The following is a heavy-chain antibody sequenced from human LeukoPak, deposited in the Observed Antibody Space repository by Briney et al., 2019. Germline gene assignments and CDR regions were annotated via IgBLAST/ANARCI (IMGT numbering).Heavy chain of an antibody. J-gene: IGHJ6*04. D-gene: IGHD5-12*01. V-gene: IGHV1-3*01. CDR2: INAGNGDT. Sequence: ASVKVSCKCSGYTFSSYAMHWVRQAPGQRLEWMGWINAGNGDTKYSQKFQGRVTITRDTSATTAYMELSSLRSEDTAVYYCARGPWDIEDVWGKGTTVTVSS. CDR3: ARGPWDIEDV. CDR1: GYTFSSYA.